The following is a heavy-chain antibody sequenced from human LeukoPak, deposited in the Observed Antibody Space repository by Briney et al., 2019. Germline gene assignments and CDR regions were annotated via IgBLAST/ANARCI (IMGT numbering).Heavy chain of an antibody. CDR3: ARHYCSGGSCYFDY. Sequence: PGRSPRLSCAASGFTFSSYGMHWVRQAPGKGLEWVAVIWYDGSNKYYADSVKGRFTISRDNSKNTLYLQMNSLRAEDTAVYYCARHYCSGGSCYFDYWGQGTLVTVSS. CDR1: GFTFSSYG. CDR2: IWYDGSNK. D-gene: IGHD2-15*01. V-gene: IGHV3-33*01. J-gene: IGHJ4*02.